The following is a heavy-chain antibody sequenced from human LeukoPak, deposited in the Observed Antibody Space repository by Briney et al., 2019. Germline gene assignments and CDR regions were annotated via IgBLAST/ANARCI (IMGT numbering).Heavy chain of an antibody. CDR3: ARGPLGYYYYYGMDV. CDR1: GFTVSSNY. V-gene: IGHV3-53*01. Sequence: GGSLRLSCAASGFTVSSNYMSWVRQAPGKGLEWVSVIYSGGSTYYADSVKGRFTISRGNSKNTLYLQMNSLRAEDTAVYYCARGPLGYYYYYGMDVWGQGTTVTVSS. CDR2: IYSGGST. J-gene: IGHJ6*02. D-gene: IGHD7-27*01.